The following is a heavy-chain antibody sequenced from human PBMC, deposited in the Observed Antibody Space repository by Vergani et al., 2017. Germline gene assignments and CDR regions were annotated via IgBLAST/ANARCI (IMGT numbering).Heavy chain of an antibody. J-gene: IGHJ6*03. CDR3: ARGVRLLWFGELPPGGYYYYYMDV. Sequence: EVQLVESGGGLVKPGGSLRLSCAASGFTFSSYSMNWVRQAPGKGLEWVSSISSSSSYIYYADSVKGRFTISRDNAKNSLYLQMNSLRAEDTAVYYCARGVRLLWFGELPPGGYYYYYMDVWGKGTTVTVSS. V-gene: IGHV3-21*01. D-gene: IGHD3-10*01. CDR2: ISSSSSYI. CDR1: GFTFSSYS.